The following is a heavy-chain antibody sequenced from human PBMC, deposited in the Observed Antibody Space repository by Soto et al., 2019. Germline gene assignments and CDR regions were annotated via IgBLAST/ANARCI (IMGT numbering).Heavy chain of an antibody. CDR3: ARVVRFFGGHDGY. CDR1: GYTFTEFD. Sequence: QVLLVQSGADVKKPGASVKVSCKTSGYTFTEFDVNWVRQAPGQGLEWMGWMNTNTGNTGYAQKFQGRVTMTRDTFISTSYMVLRRLRSEDTADYYCARVVRFFGGHDGYWGQGTLVTVSS. D-gene: IGHD3-3*01. CDR2: MNTNTGNT. V-gene: IGHV1-8*01. J-gene: IGHJ4*02.